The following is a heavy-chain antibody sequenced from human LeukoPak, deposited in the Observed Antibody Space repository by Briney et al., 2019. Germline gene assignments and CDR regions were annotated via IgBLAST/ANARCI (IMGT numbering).Heavy chain of an antibody. V-gene: IGHV3-23*01. J-gene: IGHJ4*02. Sequence: PGGSLRLSCAASGFTFSSYAMSWVRQAPGKGLEWVSAISGSGGSTYYADSVKGRFTISRDNSKNTLYLQMNSLRGEDTAVYYCAKGRRIAHTYYYDSSGYKGGYYFDYWGQGTLVTVSS. CDR1: GFTFSSYA. CDR2: ISGSGGST. CDR3: AKGRRIAHTYYYDSSGYKGGYYFDY. D-gene: IGHD3-22*01.